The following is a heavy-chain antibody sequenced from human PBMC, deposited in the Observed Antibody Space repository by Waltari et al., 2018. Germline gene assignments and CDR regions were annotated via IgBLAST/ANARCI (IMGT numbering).Heavy chain of an antibody. D-gene: IGHD7-27*01. V-gene: IGHV3-21*06. J-gene: IGHJ4*02. CDR3: TMAPDVPVRPTWG. CDR1: GFTFSLFS. Sequence: EVQLVESGGGLVKPGGSLRLSCAASGFTFSLFSMTCVRQAPGRGLEGVSTSSSSGSYRYYADSVNGRFTISRDNAKNSVYLQMNSLRVDDTAVYYCTMAPDVPVRPTWGWGQGSLVTVSS. CDR2: SSSSGSYR.